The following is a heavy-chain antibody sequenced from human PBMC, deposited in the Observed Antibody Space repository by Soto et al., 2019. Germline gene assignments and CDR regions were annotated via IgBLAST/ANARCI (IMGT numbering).Heavy chain of an antibody. CDR2: IYYSGST. Sequence: PSETLSLTCTVSGASVSTFYWSWVRQPPGKGLEWIGYIYYSGSTKYNPTLKSRVTISADTSNNQFPLRLTSVTAADTAVYFCARDRTTMTPYYYSGMDVWGQGTTVTVSS. CDR1: GASVSTFY. J-gene: IGHJ6*02. D-gene: IGHD4-4*01. V-gene: IGHV4-59*02. CDR3: ARDRTTMTPYYYSGMDV.